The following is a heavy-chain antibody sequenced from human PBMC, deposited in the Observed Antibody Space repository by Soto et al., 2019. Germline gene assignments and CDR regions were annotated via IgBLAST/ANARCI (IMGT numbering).Heavy chain of an antibody. CDR1: GDSISTVNYW. J-gene: IGHJ4*02. CDR2: IYDGENT. CDR3: ARGPSADKIDS. V-gene: IGHV4-30-4*01. Sequence: QVQLQESGPGLVKPSQTLSLTCTVSGDSISTVNYWWSWIRQSPDMGLEWIGHIYDGENTYKNPSLESRVTLSVDTSKNQLSLTLSSVSAADTAVYYCARGPSADKIDSWGQGTLVTVSS.